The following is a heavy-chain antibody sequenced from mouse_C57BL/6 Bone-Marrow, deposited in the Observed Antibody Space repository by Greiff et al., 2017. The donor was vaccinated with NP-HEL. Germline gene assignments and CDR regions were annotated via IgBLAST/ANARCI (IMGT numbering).Heavy chain of an antibody. CDR2: IYPRSGNT. CDR1: GYTFTSYG. J-gene: IGHJ2*01. D-gene: IGHD2-3*01. Sequence: VKLMESGAELARPGASVKLSCKASGYTFTSYGISWVKQRTGQGLEWIGEIYPRSGNTYYNEKFKGKATLTADKSSSTAYMELRSLTSEDSAVYFCARLGLLHDYWGQGTTLTVSS. V-gene: IGHV1-81*01. CDR3: ARLGLLHDY.